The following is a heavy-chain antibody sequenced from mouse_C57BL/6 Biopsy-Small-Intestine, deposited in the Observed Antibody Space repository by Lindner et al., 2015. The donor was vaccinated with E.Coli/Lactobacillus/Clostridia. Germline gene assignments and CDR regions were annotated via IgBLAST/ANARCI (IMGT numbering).Heavy chain of an antibody. V-gene: IGHV1-22*01. CDR3: ARSYYYGSSYRYFDV. CDR1: GYTFTDYN. J-gene: IGHJ1*03. Sequence: VQLQESGPELVKPGASVKMSRKASGYTFTDYNMHWVKQSHGKSLEWIGYINPNNGGTSYNQKFKGKATLTVNKSSSTAYMELRSLTSEDSAVYYCARSYYYGSSYRYFDVWGTGTTVTVSS. D-gene: IGHD1-1*01. CDR2: INPNNGGT.